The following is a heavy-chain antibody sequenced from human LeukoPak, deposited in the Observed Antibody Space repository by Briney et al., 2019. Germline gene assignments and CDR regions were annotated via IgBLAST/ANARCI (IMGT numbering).Heavy chain of an antibody. CDR1: GFTFSSYA. CDR2: ISNSGGST. V-gene: IGHV3-23*01. Sequence: GGSLRLSCAASGFTFSSYAMSWVRQAPGKGLEWVSAISNSGGSTYYADSVKGRFTISRDNSKNTLYLRMNPLRAEDTAVYYCAKVRSVGELLGFDYWGQGTLVTVSS. J-gene: IGHJ4*02. D-gene: IGHD1-26*01. CDR3: AKVRSVGELLGFDY.